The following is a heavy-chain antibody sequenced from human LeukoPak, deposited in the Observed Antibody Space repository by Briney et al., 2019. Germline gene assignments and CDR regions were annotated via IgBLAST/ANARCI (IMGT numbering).Heavy chain of an antibody. CDR3: AGDSRVTYYDFWSGYLNWFDP. D-gene: IGHD3-3*01. CDR1: GFTFSDYY. V-gene: IGHV3-11*04. CDR2: ISSSGSTI. Sequence: GGSLRLSCAASGFTFSDYYMSWIRQAPGKGLEWVSYISSSGSTIYYADSVKGRFTISRDNAKNSLYLQMNSLRAEDTAVYYCAGDSRVTYYDFWSGYLNWFDPWGQGTLVTVSS. J-gene: IGHJ5*02.